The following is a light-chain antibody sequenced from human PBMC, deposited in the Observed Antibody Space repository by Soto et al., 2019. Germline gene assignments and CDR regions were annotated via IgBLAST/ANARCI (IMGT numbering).Light chain of an antibody. CDR3: QSYDGSLSGWV. Sequence: QSVLTQPPSVSGAPGQRVTISCTGSSSNIGAGYDVHWYQQLPGSAPQLLIYGNNNRPSGVPDRFSGSKSGTSASLAITGLQAEDEADYYCQSYDGSLSGWVFGGGTKLTVL. V-gene: IGLV1-40*01. CDR1: SSNIGAGYD. J-gene: IGLJ3*02. CDR2: GNN.